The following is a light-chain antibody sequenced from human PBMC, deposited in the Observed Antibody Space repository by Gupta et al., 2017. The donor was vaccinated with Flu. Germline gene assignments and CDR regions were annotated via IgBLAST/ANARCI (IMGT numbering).Light chain of an antibody. CDR1: QSHRYSF. V-gene: IGKV3-20*01. Sequence: TRSRSPGIIATGAVRARQSHRYSFLGCYQQKPGQTPRVLIYGATNRASGVPDRFSGSGSAREFSLIIRGVEPADYGVYSCWQGCSSPRTFGQGTTVEIK. CDR2: GAT. J-gene: IGKJ1*01. CDR3: WQGCSSPRT.